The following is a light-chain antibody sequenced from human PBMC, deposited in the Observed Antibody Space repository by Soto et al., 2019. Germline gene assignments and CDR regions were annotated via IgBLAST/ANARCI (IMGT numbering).Light chain of an antibody. V-gene: IGKV3-20*01. Sequence: IVLTQCPGSLSLSPGERATLSCRASQSVSSSYLAWYQQKPGQAPRLLIYGASSRATGIPDRFSGSGSGTDFTLTISRLEPEDFAVYYCQQYGSSPPITFGQGTRLEIK. CDR2: GAS. CDR3: QQYGSSPPIT. J-gene: IGKJ5*01. CDR1: QSVSSSY.